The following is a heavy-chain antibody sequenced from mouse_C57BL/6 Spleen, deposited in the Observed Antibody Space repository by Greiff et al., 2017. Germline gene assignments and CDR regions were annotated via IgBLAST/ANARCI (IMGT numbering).Heavy chain of an antibody. CDR2: IDPSDSYT. V-gene: IGHV1-69*01. J-gene: IGHJ4*01. CDR1: GYTFTSYW. CDR3: ARFTLSYGSNYNAMDY. D-gene: IGHD1-1*01. Sequence: QVQLQQPGAELVMPGASVKLSCKASGYTFTSYWMHWVKQRPGQGLEWIGEIDPSDSYTNYNQKFKGKSTLTVDKSSSTAYMQLSSLTSEDSAVYYYARFTLSYGSNYNAMDYWGQGTSVTVSS.